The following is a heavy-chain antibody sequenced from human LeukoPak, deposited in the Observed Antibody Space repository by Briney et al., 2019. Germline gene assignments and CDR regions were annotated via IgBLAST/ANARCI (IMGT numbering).Heavy chain of an antibody. V-gene: IGHV3-23*01. Sequence: PGGSLRLSCAASGFTFSSYAMSWVRRAPGKGLEWVSAISGSGGSTYYADSVKGRFTISRDNSKNTLYLQMNSLRAEDTAVYYCAKSRYYYGSGSPHYFDYWGQGTLVTVSS. CDR2: ISGSGGST. D-gene: IGHD3-10*01. CDR1: GFTFSSYA. CDR3: AKSRYYYGSGSPHYFDY. J-gene: IGHJ4*02.